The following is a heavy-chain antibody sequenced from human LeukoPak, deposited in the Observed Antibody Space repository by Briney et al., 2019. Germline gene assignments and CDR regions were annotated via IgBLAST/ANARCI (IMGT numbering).Heavy chain of an antibody. D-gene: IGHD4-17*01. Sequence: GGSLRLSCAASGFTFSNYAMSWVRQAPGKGLEWVSSISGSNDNTYYADSVKDRFTISRDYSKNTLSLQMNSLRAEDTAVYYCAKGRGTTVTSAANYWGQGTLVTVSS. CDR3: AKGRGTTVTSAANY. CDR2: ISGSNDNT. V-gene: IGHV3-23*01. CDR1: GFTFSNYA. J-gene: IGHJ4*02.